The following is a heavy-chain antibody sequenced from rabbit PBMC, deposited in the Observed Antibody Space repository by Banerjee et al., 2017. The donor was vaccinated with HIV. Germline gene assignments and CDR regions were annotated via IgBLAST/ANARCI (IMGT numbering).Heavy chain of an antibody. Sequence: QEQLEESGGDLVKPGASLTLTCTASGFDFSTYGVSWVRQAPGKGLEWIGYIDPVLGTTHYARWAKGRFTISKTSWTTVTLQMTSLTAADTATYFCARDLSGVIGWNLNLWGQGTLVTVS. CDR2: IDPVLGTT. CDR3: ARDLSGVIGWNLNL. V-gene: IGHV1S45*01. CDR1: GFDFSTYG. J-gene: IGHJ4*01. D-gene: IGHD1-1*01.